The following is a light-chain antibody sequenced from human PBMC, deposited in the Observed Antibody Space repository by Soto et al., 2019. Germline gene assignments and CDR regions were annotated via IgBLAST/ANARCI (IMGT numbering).Light chain of an antibody. CDR2: GAS. Sequence: EIVMTQSPATQSVSPGERATLSCRASQSVSSNLAWYQQKPGQAPRLLIYGASTRATDIPARFSGSGSGTEFTLTISSLQSEDFAVYYCQQYNNWPLTFGQGTKVEIK. CDR3: QQYNNWPLT. J-gene: IGKJ1*01. V-gene: IGKV3-15*01. CDR1: QSVSSN.